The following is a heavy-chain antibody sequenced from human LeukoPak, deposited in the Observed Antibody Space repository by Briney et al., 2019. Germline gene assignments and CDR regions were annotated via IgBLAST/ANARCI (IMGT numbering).Heavy chain of an antibody. CDR2: VYTSGTT. CDR3: ARSTGWSSDLFDY. Sequence: PSETLSLTCTVSGGSISGYYWNWIRQPAGKGLKWIGRVYTSGTTNYSPTLKSRITMSVDTSKNQFSLRLISVTAADTAVYYCARSTGWSSDLFDYWGQGALFTVSS. V-gene: IGHV4-4*07. CDR1: GGSISGYY. D-gene: IGHD6-19*01. J-gene: IGHJ4*02.